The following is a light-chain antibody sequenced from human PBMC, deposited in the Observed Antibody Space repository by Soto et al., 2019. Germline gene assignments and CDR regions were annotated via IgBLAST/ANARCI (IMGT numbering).Light chain of an antibody. V-gene: IGKV3-11*01. Sequence: EIVLTQSPATLSLSPGERATLSCRASQSVSSYLAWYQQKPGQAPRLLIYDASNRATGIPARFSGSGSGTDFPLTISSLEPEDLAVYYCQQRSNGPPLYTFGQGTKLEIK. CDR2: DAS. J-gene: IGKJ2*01. CDR3: QQRSNGPPLYT. CDR1: QSVSSY.